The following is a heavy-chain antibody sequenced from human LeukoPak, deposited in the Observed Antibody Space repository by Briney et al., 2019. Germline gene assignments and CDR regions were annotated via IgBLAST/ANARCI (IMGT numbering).Heavy chain of an antibody. CDR1: GFTFSSYS. D-gene: IGHD3-22*01. V-gene: IGHV3-21*01. Sequence: GGSLRLSCAASGFTFSSYSMTWVRQAPGKGLEWVSSISSSSSYIYYADSVKGRFTISRDNAKNSLYLQMNSLRAEDTAVYYCARQLDYYDSSGSSLDYWGQGTLVTVSS. CDR2: ISSSSSYI. J-gene: IGHJ4*02. CDR3: ARQLDYYDSSGSSLDY.